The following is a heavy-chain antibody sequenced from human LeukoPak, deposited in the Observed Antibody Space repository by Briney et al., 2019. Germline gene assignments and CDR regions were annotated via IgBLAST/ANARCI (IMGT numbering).Heavy chain of an antibody. Sequence: GGSLRLSCAVSGFTFSSYAMSWVRQAPGKGLEWVSAISGSGGSTYYADSVKGRFTISRDNSKNTLYLQMNSLRAEDTAVYYCAKDQVRGSGSYPYYFDYWGQGTLVTVSS. CDR2: ISGSGGST. CDR1: GFTFSSYA. D-gene: IGHD3-10*01. V-gene: IGHV3-23*01. CDR3: AKDQVRGSGSYPYYFDY. J-gene: IGHJ4*02.